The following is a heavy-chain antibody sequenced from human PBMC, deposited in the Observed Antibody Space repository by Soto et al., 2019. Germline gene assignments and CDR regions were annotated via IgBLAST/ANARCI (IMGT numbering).Heavy chain of an antibody. CDR3: VTDEGINWYSGHFRH. J-gene: IGHJ1*01. V-gene: IGHV3-9*01. D-gene: IGHD6-13*01. Sequence: EVQLVESGGGLVQPGRSLRLSCAASGFTFDDYAMHWVRQVPGKGLEWVSGINWNSGSIGYGDSVEGRFAISRDNAKNSLHLQMNSLSAEDTAFYYCVTDEGINWYSGHFRHWGQGTLVTVSS. CDR2: INWNSGSI. CDR1: GFTFDDYA.